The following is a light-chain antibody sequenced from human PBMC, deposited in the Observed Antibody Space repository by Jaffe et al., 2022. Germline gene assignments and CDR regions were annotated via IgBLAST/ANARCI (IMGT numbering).Light chain of an antibody. CDR1: QSISSY. CDR3: QQSYSTPPT. CDR2: AAS. J-gene: IGKJ1*01. V-gene: IGKV1-39*01. Sequence: DIQMTQSPSSLSASLGDRVTITCRATQSISSYLNWYQQKPGKAPKLLIYAASSFQSGVPSRFSGSGSGTDFTLTISSLQPEDFATYYCQQSYSTPPTFGQGTKVEIK.